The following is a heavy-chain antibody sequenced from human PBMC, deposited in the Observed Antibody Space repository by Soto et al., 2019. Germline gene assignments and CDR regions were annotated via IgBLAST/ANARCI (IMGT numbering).Heavy chain of an antibody. Sequence: GASVKVSCKASGYTFTSYAMHGVREAPGQRLEWLGWINAGNGNTKYSQKFQGRVTITRDTSASTAYMELSSLRSEDTAVYYCASGKLIYCSGGSCYYNWFDPWGQGTLVTVS. J-gene: IGHJ5*02. CDR3: ASGKLIYCSGGSCYYNWFDP. D-gene: IGHD2-15*01. CDR1: GYTFTSYA. V-gene: IGHV1-3*01. CDR2: INAGNGNT.